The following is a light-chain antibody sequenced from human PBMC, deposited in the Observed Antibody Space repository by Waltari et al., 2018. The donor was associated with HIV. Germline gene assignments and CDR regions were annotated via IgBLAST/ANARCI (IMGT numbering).Light chain of an antibody. CDR1: TSDFGGAT. J-gene: IGLJ3*02. CDR2: PTF. CDR3: AAWDDSVKLWV. V-gene: IGLV1-44*01. Sequence: QFVLTQPPSASGSPGQRVIIPCSGSTSDFGGATVNWYQLLPGTAPKLLNPTFPVPSGVPDRFSASQSGTSASLAINGLLSEDEGDYFCAAWDDSVKLWVFGGGTKVAVL.